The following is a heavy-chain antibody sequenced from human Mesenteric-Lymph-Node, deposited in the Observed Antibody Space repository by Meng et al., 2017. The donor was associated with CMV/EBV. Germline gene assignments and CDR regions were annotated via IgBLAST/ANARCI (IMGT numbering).Heavy chain of an antibody. D-gene: IGHD6-6*01. Sequence: GGSLRLSCAASGFTFSDYTMHWVRQAPGKGLEWVSSINWNSGTRGYADSVKGRFTISRDNAKNSLYLQMNSLRPEDTALYYCAKMSYRASSDYWGQGTLVTSPQ. J-gene: IGHJ4*02. CDR2: INWNSGTR. CDR1: GFTFSDYT. V-gene: IGHV3-9*01. CDR3: AKMSYRASSDY.